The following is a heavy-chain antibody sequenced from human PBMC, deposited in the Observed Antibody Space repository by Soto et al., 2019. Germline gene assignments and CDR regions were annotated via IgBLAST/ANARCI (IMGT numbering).Heavy chain of an antibody. J-gene: IGHJ6*02. Sequence: SETLSLTCTVSGGSISYHCGHWTWIRQSPGKGLEWIGYIHYSGSIIYNPSFKSRVTISVDTSKNQFSLQLSSVTAADTAVYFCVREDDGGGRDYQGLDVWGQGTTVTVSS. CDR1: GGSISYHCGH. CDR3: VREDDGGGRDYQGLDV. V-gene: IGHV4-30-4*08. D-gene: IGHD1-1*01. CDR2: IHYSGSI.